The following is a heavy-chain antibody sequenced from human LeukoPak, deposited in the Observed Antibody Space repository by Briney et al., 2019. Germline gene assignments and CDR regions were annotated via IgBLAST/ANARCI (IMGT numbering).Heavy chain of an antibody. V-gene: IGHV4-34*01. CDR3: ARGNYYGSGTRPGY. J-gene: IGHJ4*02. Sequence: KPSETLSLTCAVYGGSFSGYYWSWIRRPPGKGLEWIGEINHSGSTNYNPSLKSRVTISVDTSKNQFSLKLSSVTAADTAVYYCARGNYYGSGTRPGYWGQGTLVTVSS. D-gene: IGHD3-10*01. CDR1: GGSFSGYY. CDR2: INHSGST.